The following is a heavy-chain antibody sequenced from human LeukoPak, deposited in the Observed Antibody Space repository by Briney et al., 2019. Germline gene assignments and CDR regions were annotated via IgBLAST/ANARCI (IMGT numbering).Heavy chain of an antibody. CDR2: FSYAGST. CDR3: ARHVGRAFYPGYYGSSGYQRPCDN. V-gene: IGHV4-39*01. D-gene: IGHD3-22*01. CDR1: GGSISSSDYY. Sequence: PSETLSLTCTVSGGSISSSDYYWGWIRQPPGKGLEWIGSFSYAGSTYYNPSLKTRVTFSADTSENQFSLKLNSVTAADTAVYYCARHVGRAFYPGYYGSSGYQRPCDNWGQGTLVTVSS. J-gene: IGHJ4*02.